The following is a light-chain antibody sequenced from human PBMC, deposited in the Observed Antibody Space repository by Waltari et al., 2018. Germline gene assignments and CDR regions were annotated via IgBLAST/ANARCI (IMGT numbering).Light chain of an antibody. J-gene: IGKJ5*01. V-gene: IGKV3-20*01. Sequence: EIVLTQSPGTLSLSPGERATLSCRASQSVSSSYLAWYQQTPGQAPSLLIYGASSRASGIPDRFSGSGSGTDFTLTISRLEPEDFAVYYCQQYDSSPPVTFGQGTRLEIK. CDR2: GAS. CDR1: QSVSSSY. CDR3: QQYDSSPPVT.